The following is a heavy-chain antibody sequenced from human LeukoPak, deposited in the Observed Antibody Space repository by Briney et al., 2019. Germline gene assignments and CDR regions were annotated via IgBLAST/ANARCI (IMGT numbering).Heavy chain of an antibody. CDR1: GGSFSGYY. CDR3: ARTVVVVAATPYYFDY. Sequence: PSETLSLTCAVYGGSFSGYYWSWIRQPPGKGLEWIGEINHSGSTNYNPSLKSRVTISVDTSKNQFSLKLSSVTAADTAVYYCARTVVVVAATPYYFDYWGQGTLVTVSS. D-gene: IGHD2-15*01. J-gene: IGHJ4*02. CDR2: INHSGST. V-gene: IGHV4-34*01.